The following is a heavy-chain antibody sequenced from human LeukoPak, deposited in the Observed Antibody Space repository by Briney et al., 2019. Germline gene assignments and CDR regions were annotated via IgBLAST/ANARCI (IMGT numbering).Heavy chain of an antibody. CDR3: ARWYYDFWSGYYRLGYYYMDV. J-gene: IGHJ6*03. CDR2: INHSGST. V-gene: IGHV4-34*01. CDR1: GGSFSGYY. D-gene: IGHD3-3*01. Sequence: SETLSHTCAVYGGSFSGYYWSWIRQPPGKGLEWIGEINHSGSTNYNPSLKSRVTISVDTSKNQFSLKLSSVTAADTAVYYCARWYYDFWSGYYRLGYYYMDVWGKGTTVTVSS.